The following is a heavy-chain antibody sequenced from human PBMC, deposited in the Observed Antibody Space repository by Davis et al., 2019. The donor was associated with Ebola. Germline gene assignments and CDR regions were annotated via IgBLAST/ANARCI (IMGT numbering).Heavy chain of an antibody. CDR3: AREGYSSGWSLPAGYYMDV. CDR2: IHHSGST. CDR1: GFTFEDYA. J-gene: IGHJ6*04. D-gene: IGHD6-19*01. Sequence: PGGSLRLSCAASGFTFEDYAMHWVRQPPGKGLEWIGNIHHSGSTNYNPSLKSRVTILVDTSRNQLSLKLSSVTAADTAVYYCAREGYSSGWSLPAGYYMDVWGKGTTVTVSS. V-gene: IGHV4-59*01.